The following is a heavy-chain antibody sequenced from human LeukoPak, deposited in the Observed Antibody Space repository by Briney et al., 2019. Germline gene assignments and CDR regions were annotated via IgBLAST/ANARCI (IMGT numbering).Heavy chain of an antibody. CDR3: ARETWIQLWFARYYYYGMDV. V-gene: IGHV1-8*02. Sequence: GASVNVSFKASGYTFTSYDINWVRQATGQGLEWMGWMNPNSGNTGYAQKFQGRVTMTRNTSISTAYMELSSLRSEDTAVYYCARETWIQLWFARYYYYGMDVWGQGTTVTVSS. D-gene: IGHD5-18*01. CDR1: GYTFTSYD. CDR2: MNPNSGNT. J-gene: IGHJ6*02.